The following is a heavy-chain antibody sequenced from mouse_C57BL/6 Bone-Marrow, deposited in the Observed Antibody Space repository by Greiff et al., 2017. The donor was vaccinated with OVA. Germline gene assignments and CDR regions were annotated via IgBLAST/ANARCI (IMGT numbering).Heavy chain of an antibody. CDR1: GYTFTSYW. D-gene: IGHD1-1*01. CDR2: IDPSDSYT. V-gene: IGHV1-50*01. Sequence: VQLQQSGAELVKPGASVKLSCKASGYTFTSYWMQWVKQRPGQGLEWIGEIDPSDSYTNYTQKFKGKATLTVDTSSSTAYMQLSSLTSEDSAVYYCARGVGYFDYWGQGTTLTVSS. CDR3: ARGVGYFDY. J-gene: IGHJ2*01.